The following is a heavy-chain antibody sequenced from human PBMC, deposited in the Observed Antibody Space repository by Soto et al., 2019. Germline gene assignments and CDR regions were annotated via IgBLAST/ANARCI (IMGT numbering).Heavy chain of an antibody. V-gene: IGHV5-10-1*01. CDR3: ARHGSPGNDSSGYLPFDY. J-gene: IGHJ4*02. CDR1: GYSFTSYW. Sequence: PGESLKISCKGSGYSFTSYWISWVRQMPGKGLEWMGRIDPSDSYTNYSPSFQGHVTISADKSISTAYLQWSSLKASDTAMYYCARHGSPGNDSSGYLPFDYWGQGTLVTVSS. CDR2: IDPSDSYT. D-gene: IGHD3-22*01.